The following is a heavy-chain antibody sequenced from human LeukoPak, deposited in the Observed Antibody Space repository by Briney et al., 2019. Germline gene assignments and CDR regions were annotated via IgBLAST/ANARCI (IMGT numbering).Heavy chain of an antibody. CDR1: GFTVSSNY. D-gene: IGHD3-22*01. CDR3: ARDRGWRTSGYYLYHFDY. V-gene: IGHV3-7*01. J-gene: IGHJ4*02. CDR2: IKHNGGEK. Sequence: GGSLRLSCAASGFTVSSNYMSWVRQAPGKGLEWVASIKHNGGEKYYVDSVKGRFTISRDNAKNSLYLEMSSLRVEDTAVYYCARDRGWRTSGYYLYHFDYWGQGTLVTFAS.